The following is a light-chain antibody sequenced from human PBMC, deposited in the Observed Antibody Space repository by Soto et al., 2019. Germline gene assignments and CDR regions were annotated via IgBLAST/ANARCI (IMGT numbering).Light chain of an antibody. CDR1: QSVSTF. CDR2: DAS. V-gene: IGKV3-11*01. J-gene: IGKJ1*01. CDR3: QQRSNWPPWT. Sequence: EIVLMQSPGTLSLSPGERSILSCRASQSVSTFLAWFQQKPGQPPRLLIFDASKRATGIPARFSGSGSGTDFTLTISSVEPEDSAVHYCQQRSNWPPWTFGQGTKVDIK.